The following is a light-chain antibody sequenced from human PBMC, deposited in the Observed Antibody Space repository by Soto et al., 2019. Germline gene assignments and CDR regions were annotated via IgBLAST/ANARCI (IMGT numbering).Light chain of an antibody. CDR2: GVD. CDR1: RSDVGGYNY. CDR3: SSYTSSSTLDV. Sequence: QSVLTQPASVSGSPGQSITVSCTGSRSDVGGYNYVSWYQQHPGKAPKLLIYGVDNRPSGISNRFSGSKSGNTASLTISGLQAEDEADYYCSSYTSSSTLDVFGTGTKLTVL. V-gene: IGLV2-14*01. J-gene: IGLJ1*01.